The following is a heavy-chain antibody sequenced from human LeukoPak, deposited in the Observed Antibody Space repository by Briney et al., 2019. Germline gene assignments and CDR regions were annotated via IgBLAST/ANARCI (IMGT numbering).Heavy chain of an antibody. Sequence: ASVKVSCKATGDTSTNYAIVWVRQAPGQGLEWMGWIGAFNGYTNYAQKLQGRVTLTTDTSTSTVYMHLRSLRPDDTAVYYCAREMGARAWFDPWGQGTQVTVSS. J-gene: IGHJ5*02. CDR1: GDTSTNYA. V-gene: IGHV1-18*01. CDR2: IGAFNGYT. CDR3: AREMGARAWFDP. D-gene: IGHD3-16*01.